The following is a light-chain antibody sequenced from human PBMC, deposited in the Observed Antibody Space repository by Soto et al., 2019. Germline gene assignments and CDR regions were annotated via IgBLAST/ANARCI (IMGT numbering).Light chain of an antibody. CDR2: DAS. CDR3: QQYNSYLLT. J-gene: IGKJ4*01. Sequence: DIQMTQSPSTLSASVGDRVTITCRASQSISSWLAWYQQKPGKAPKLLLYDASSLDSGVPSRFSGSGSGTEFTLTVSSLQPDDFATYYCQQYNSYLLTFGGGTKVEIK. CDR1: QSISSW. V-gene: IGKV1-5*01.